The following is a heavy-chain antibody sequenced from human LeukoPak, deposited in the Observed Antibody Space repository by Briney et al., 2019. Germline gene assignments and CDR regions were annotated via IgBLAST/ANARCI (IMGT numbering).Heavy chain of an antibody. D-gene: IGHD3-10*01. J-gene: IGHJ4*02. V-gene: IGHV4-39*01. Sequence: PSETLSLTCTVSGGSITSSSYYWGWIRQPPGKGLEWIGSIYYSGGTYYNPSLKSRVTISVDTSKNQFSLKLSSVTAADTAVYYCARHGGSGSYYFFRSNPFDYWGQGTLVTVSS. CDR3: ARHGGSGSYYFFRSNPFDY. CDR1: GGSITSSSYY. CDR2: IYYSGGT.